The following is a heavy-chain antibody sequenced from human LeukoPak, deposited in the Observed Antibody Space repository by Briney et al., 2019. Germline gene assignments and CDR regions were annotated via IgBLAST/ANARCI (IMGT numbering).Heavy chain of an antibody. J-gene: IGHJ4*02. CDR1: GGSFSGYY. CDR2: INHSGST. Sequence: PSEILSLTCAVYGGSFSGYYWSWIRQPPGKGLEWIGEINHSGSTNYNPSLKSRVTISVDTSKNQFSLKLSSVTAADTAVYYCARASRAARLHYWGQGTLVTVSS. D-gene: IGHD6-6*01. CDR3: ARASRAARLHY. V-gene: IGHV4-34*01.